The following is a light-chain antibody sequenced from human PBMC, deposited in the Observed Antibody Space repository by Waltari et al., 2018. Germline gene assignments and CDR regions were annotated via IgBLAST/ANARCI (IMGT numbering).Light chain of an antibody. CDR2: EES. V-gene: IGLV3-1*01. J-gene: IGLJ1*01. Sequence: SYELTQPPSVSVSPGQTASITCSAYKLGNKFVSWYQQKPGQSPVLVIHEESKRPSGIPERISGSNSGNTATLTISGTQAMDEADYYCQAWDSGFYVFGSGTKVTVL. CDR1: KLGNKF. CDR3: QAWDSGFYV.